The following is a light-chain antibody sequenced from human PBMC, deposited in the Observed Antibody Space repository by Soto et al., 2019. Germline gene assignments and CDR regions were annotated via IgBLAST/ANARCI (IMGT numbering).Light chain of an antibody. CDR2: AAS. CDR3: QQSYSTPRT. Sequence: DIQMTQSPSSLPASVGDRVIIACRASQTISTYLIWYQQKPGKAPKLLIYAASSLQSGVPSRFSGSGSGTDFTLTISSLQPEDFATYYCQQSYSTPRTFGQGTKVDIK. J-gene: IGKJ1*01. CDR1: QTISTY. V-gene: IGKV1-39*01.